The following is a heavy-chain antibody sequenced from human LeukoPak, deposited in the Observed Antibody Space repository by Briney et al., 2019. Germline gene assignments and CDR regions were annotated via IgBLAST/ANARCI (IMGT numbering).Heavy chain of an antibody. CDR2: IYTSGST. J-gene: IGHJ2*01. CDR3: ARYYDSSGYYYDWYFDL. Sequence: SETLSLTCTVSGGSISNYFWCWVREPAGKGLEWIGRIYTSGSTNYNPSLKSRVTMSVDTSKNQFSLKLSSVTAADTALYYCARYYDSSGYYYDWYFDLWGRGTLVTVSS. V-gene: IGHV4-4*07. CDR1: GGSISNYF. D-gene: IGHD3-22*01.